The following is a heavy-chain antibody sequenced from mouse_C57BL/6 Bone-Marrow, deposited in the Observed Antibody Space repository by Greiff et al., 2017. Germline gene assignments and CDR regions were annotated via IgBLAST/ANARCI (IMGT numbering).Heavy chain of an antibody. CDR1: GYTFTSYG. V-gene: IGHV1-81*01. CDR2: IYPRSGNT. D-gene: IGHD2-4*01. J-gene: IGHJ1*03. Sequence: QVQLQQSGAELARPGASVKLSCKASGYTFTSYGISWVKQRTGQGLEWIGEIYPRSGNTYYNEKFKGKATLTADKSSSTAYMELRSLTSEDSAVYVWARSDYDGDWYFDVWGTGTTVTVSS. CDR3: ARSDYDGDWYFDV.